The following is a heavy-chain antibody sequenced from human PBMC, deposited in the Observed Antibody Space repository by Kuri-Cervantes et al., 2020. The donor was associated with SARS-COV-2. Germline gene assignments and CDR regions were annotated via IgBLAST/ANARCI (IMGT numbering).Heavy chain of an antibody. CDR3: AREGYYYDSTEANREGINAFDI. J-gene: IGHJ3*02. V-gene: IGHV3-74*01. CDR2: INSDGSVT. D-gene: IGHD3-22*01. CDR1: GFTFDGYA. Sequence: GESLKISCAASGFTFDGYAMHWVRQAPGKGLVWVSRINSDGSVTSYPDSVEGRFTISRDNAKNTLYLQMNSLRAEDTAVYYCAREGYYYDSTEANREGINAFDIWGQGTMVTVSS.